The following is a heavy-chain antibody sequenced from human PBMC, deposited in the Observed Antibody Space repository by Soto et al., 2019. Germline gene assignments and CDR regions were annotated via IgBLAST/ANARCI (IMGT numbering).Heavy chain of an antibody. CDR3: ARKARNYYDSSGLDY. CDR1: GYTFTSYG. J-gene: IGHJ4*02. Sequence: ASVKVSCKASGYTFTSYGISWVRQAPGQGLAWMGWISAYNGNTNYAQKLQGRVTMTTDTSTSTAYMELRSLRSDDTAVYYCARKARNYYDSSGLDYWGQGTLVTVSS. D-gene: IGHD3-22*01. CDR2: ISAYNGNT. V-gene: IGHV1-18*01.